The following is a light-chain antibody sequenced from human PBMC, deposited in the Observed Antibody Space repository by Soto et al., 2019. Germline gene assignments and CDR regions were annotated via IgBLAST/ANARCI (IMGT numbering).Light chain of an antibody. CDR1: QNVNSN. V-gene: IGKV3-15*01. CDR3: QQYNNWPPIT. Sequence: EIVMTQSPATLSVSPGERATLSCRASQNVNSNIAWYQQKPGQAPRLLIYGASTGATGIPARFSGSGSGTDFSLTITSLQSEDFAVYYCQQYNNWPPITFGPGTRLEIK. J-gene: IGKJ5*01. CDR2: GAS.